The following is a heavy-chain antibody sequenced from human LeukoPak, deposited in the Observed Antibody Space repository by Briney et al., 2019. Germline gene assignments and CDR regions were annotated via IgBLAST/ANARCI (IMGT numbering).Heavy chain of an antibody. Sequence: GGSLRLSCAASGFTFSSYSMNWVRQAPGKGLEWVSSISSSSSYIYYADSVKGRFTISRDNAKNSLYLQMNSLRVEDTAVYYCAKWGAQSGSYRVVDCWGRGTLVTVSS. D-gene: IGHD3-10*01. V-gene: IGHV3-21*04. CDR3: AKWGAQSGSYRVVDC. CDR1: GFTFSSYS. J-gene: IGHJ4*02. CDR2: ISSSSSYI.